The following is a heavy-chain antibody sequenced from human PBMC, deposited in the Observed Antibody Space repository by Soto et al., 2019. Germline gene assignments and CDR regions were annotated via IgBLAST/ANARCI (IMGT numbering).Heavy chain of an antibody. Sequence: QVQLVESGGGVVQPGRSLRLSCAASGFTFNSYGIHWVRQAPGKGLEWVAIIWYDASNKYYAESVKGRFTISRDNSKNTVYLQMNSLRAEDTAVYYCVRDPNQGWIFGVVTPIGMDVWGQGTTVTVSS. CDR1: GFTFNSYG. V-gene: IGHV3-33*01. D-gene: IGHD3-3*01. CDR2: IWYDASNK. CDR3: VRDPNQGWIFGVVTPIGMDV. J-gene: IGHJ6*02.